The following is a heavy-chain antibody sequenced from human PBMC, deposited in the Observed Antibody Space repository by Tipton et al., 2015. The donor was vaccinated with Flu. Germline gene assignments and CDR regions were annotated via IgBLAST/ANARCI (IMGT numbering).Heavy chain of an antibody. D-gene: IGHD4-11*01. J-gene: IGHJ5*02. Sequence: TLSLTCAVSGYSIRSDYYWGWIRQPPGKGLEWIGNVFHSGSKYHNPPLKSRVTISIDTSKNQFSLKMRSVTAADMAVYYCARRDYSNYVSDAKSWFGPWGHGTLVAVSS. CDR1: GYSIRSDYY. CDR2: VFHSGSK. CDR3: ARRDYSNYVSDAKSWFGP. V-gene: IGHV4-38-2*01.